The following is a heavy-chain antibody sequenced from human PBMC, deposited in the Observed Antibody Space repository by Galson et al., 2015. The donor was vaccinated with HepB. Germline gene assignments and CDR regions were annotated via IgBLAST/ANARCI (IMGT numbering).Heavy chain of an antibody. J-gene: IGHJ6*02. Sequence: SVKVSCKASGYTFTSYGISWVRQAPGQGLEWMGWISAYNGNTNYAQKLQGRVTMTTDTSTSTAYMELRSLRSDDTAVYYCARVPLGILVRPVVYYYGMDVWGQGTTVTVSS. CDR1: GYTFTSYG. V-gene: IGHV1-18*04. CDR3: ARVPLGILVRPVVYYYGMDV. CDR2: ISAYNGNT. D-gene: IGHD4/OR15-4a*01.